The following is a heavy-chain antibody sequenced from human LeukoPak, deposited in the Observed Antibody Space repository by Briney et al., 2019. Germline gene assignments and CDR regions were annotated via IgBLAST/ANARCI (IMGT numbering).Heavy chain of an antibody. J-gene: IGHJ3*02. CDR2: INWNSDSI. V-gene: IGHV3-9*01. Sequence: GGSLRLSCAVSGFTFDDYAMHWVRQVPGKGLEWVSGINWNSDSIGYADSVKGRFTTSRDNAKNSLYLQMNSLRAEDTAVYYCARDRGWLLLFDAFDIWGQGTMVTVSS. CDR1: GFTFDDYA. CDR3: ARDRGWLLLFDAFDI. D-gene: IGHD2-15*01.